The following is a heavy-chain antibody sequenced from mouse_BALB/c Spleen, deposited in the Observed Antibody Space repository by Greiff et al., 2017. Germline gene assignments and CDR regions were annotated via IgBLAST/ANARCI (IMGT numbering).Heavy chain of an antibody. CDR2: IYPGSGNT. D-gene: IGHD2-3*01. V-gene: IGHV1-76*01. J-gene: IGHJ3*01. Sequence: QVQLQQSGAELARPGASVKLSCKASGYTFTDYYINWVKQRTGQGLEWIGEIYPGSGNTYYNEKFKGKATFTADTSSNTAYMQLSSLTSEDSAVYYCARGPIYDGYPAWFAYWGQGTLVTVSA. CDR1: GYTFTDYY. CDR3: ARGPIYDGYPAWFAY.